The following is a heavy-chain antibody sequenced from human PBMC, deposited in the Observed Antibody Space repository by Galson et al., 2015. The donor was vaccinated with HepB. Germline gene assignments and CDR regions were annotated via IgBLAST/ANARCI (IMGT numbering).Heavy chain of an antibody. Sequence: SLRLSCAASGFTFSSYWMNGVRQAPGQGLEWVASIKPDGSDKYYVGSVKGRFTISRDNAKNSLYLEMNSLRAENTAVYYFASYVSGRGDLEYWGQGTLVTVSS. V-gene: IGHV3-7*03. D-gene: IGHD3-10*01. CDR2: IKPDGSDK. CDR1: GFTFSSYW. CDR3: ASYVSGRGDLEY. J-gene: IGHJ4*02.